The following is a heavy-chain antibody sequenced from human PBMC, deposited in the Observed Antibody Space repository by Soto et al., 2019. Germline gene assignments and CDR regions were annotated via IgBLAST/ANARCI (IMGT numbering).Heavy chain of an antibody. D-gene: IGHD3-16*01. J-gene: IGHJ4*02. Sequence: EVQLVESGGALVPPGGSLRLSCAASGFTFSYYDMHWVRQAEGKGLEWVAAIGTSDDTYYADSVQGRFSISREDAKDSLYLQMSSLRAEDTAVYYCARGLLGAFDYWGQGTLVTVSS. V-gene: IGHV3-13*01. CDR1: GFTFSYYD. CDR3: ARGLLGAFDY. CDR2: IGTSDDT.